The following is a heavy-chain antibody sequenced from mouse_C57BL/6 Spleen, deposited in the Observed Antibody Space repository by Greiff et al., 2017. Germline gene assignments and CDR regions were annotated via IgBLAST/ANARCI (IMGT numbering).Heavy chain of an antibody. J-gene: IGHJ2*01. CDR2: IDPETGGT. V-gene: IGHV1-15*01. D-gene: IGHD1-1*02. CDR3: TRDLVGLPYDY. CDR1: GYTFTDYE. Sequence: QVQLQQSGPELVRPGASVTLSCKASGYTFTDYEMHWVKQTPVHGLEWIGAIDPETGGTAYNQKFKGKAILTEDKSSSTAYKELRSLTSEASAVYYSTRDLVGLPYDYWGQGTTLTVSS.